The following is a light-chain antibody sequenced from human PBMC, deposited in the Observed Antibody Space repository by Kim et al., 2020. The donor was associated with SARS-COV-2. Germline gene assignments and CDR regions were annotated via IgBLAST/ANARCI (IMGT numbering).Light chain of an antibody. CDR2: GAS. V-gene: IGKV1-5*01. Sequence: DIQMTQSPSTLSASVGDRVTITCRASQTISDSLAWYQQTPGKAPKLLIYGASTLESGVPSRFSGSGSGTEFTLTISSLQPDDFATYYCQQYNSYSRTFGQGT. CDR3: QQYNSYSRT. J-gene: IGKJ1*01. CDR1: QTISDS.